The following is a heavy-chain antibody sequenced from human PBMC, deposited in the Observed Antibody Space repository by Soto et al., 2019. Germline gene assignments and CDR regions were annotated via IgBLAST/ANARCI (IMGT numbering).Heavy chain of an antibody. CDR3: ATSDKTSKGEYFKQ. J-gene: IGHJ1*01. V-gene: IGHV1-69*01. D-gene: IGHD2-15*01. CDR1: GGTFSNYA. CDR2: IIPVIDTA. Sequence: QVYLVQSGAEVKKPGSSVKVSCKASGGTFSNYAFNWVRQAPGQGLEWMGGIIPVIDTADYTQKLQGRVTISADESTSTVYLDLSSLRSEDSAVYYCATSDKTSKGEYFKQWGQGTLVTVSS.